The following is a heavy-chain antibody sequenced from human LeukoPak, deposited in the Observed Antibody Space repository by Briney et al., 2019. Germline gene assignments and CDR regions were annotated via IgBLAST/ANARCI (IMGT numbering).Heavy chain of an antibody. D-gene: IGHD4-11*01. CDR3: AREDYTHAFDI. CDR1: GGSINSSHW. V-gene: IGHV4-4*02. CDR2: IYHNENT. Sequence: SGTLSLTCGVSGGSINSSHWWSWVRQPPGKGLEWIGQIYHNENTNYNPSLKSRVTISVDKSKNQFSLKLFSVTAADTAVYYCAREDYTHAFDIWGQGTMVTVSS. J-gene: IGHJ3*02.